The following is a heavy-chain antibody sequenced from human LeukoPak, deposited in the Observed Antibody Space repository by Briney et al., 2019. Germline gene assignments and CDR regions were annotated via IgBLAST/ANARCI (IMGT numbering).Heavy chain of an antibody. CDR3: ARDGGYCSTITCPSTTPFDY. D-gene: IGHD2-2*01. J-gene: IGHJ4*02. CDR1: GFTVSSNY. Sequence: GGSLRLSCAASGFTVSSNYMSWVRQAPGKGLEWISYISSSSGSIYYADSVKGRFTISRDNAQNSLYLQMSSLRADDTAVYYCARDGGYCSTITCPSTTPFDYWGQGTLVTVSS. V-gene: IGHV3-48*01. CDR2: ISSSSGSI.